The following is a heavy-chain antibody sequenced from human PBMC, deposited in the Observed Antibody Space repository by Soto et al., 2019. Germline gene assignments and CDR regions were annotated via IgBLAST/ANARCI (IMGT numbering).Heavy chain of an antibody. J-gene: IGHJ3*01. CDR1: GYTFTNYA. Sequence: ASVKVSCKSSGYTFTNYALHWVRQAPGHGLEWMGWVNPSNGLTRYSENFQGRLSLTRDTSANTSYMELSSLRRDDTAVYYCARRLPAFDVWGQGTMVTVPS. V-gene: IGHV1-3*01. CDR3: ARRLPAFDV. CDR2: VNPSNGLT.